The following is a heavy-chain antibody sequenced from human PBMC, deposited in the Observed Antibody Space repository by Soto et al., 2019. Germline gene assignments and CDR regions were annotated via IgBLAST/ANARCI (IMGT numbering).Heavy chain of an antibody. J-gene: IGHJ4*02. CDR3: TRQGSTVTMSVVLDY. V-gene: IGHV3-73*02. D-gene: IGHD4-17*01. Sequence: EVQLVESGGGLVQPGGSLKLYCAASGFTFSGSAMHWFRQACGKGLEWVGRIRSKANSYATAYAASVKGRFTISRDDSQNTAYLQMNSLKTEDTAVYYCTRQGSTVTMSVVLDYWGQGTLVTVSS. CDR1: GFTFSGSA. CDR2: IRSKANSYAT.